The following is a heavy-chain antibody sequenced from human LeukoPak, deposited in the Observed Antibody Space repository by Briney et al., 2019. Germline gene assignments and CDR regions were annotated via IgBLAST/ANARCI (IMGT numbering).Heavy chain of an antibody. V-gene: IGHV3-7*01. D-gene: IGHD2-8*01. CDR3: ARDSAVSSFDY. J-gene: IGHJ4*02. CDR1: GFTFSSYW. Sequence: PGGSLRLSCAASGFTFSSYWMSWVRQAPGKGLEWVANIKQDGSDKYYVDSVKGRFTFSRDNAKNSLYLQMNSLRAEDTAVYYCARDSAVSSFDYWGQGTLVTVSS. CDR2: IKQDGSDK.